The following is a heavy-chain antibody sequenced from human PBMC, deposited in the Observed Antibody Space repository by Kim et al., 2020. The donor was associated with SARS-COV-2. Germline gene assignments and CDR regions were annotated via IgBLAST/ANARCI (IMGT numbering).Heavy chain of an antibody. Sequence: SQTLSLTCAISGDSVSSNSAAWNWIRQSPSRGLEWLGRTYYRSKWYNDYAVSVKSRITINPDTSKNQFSLQLNSVTPEDTAVYYCARDVERPLPRYYYGSGIENYYYYGMDVWGQGTTVTVSS. D-gene: IGHD3-10*01. CDR1: GDSVSSNSAA. V-gene: IGHV6-1*01. CDR2: TYYRSKWYN. J-gene: IGHJ6*02. CDR3: ARDVERPLPRYYYGSGIENYYYYGMDV.